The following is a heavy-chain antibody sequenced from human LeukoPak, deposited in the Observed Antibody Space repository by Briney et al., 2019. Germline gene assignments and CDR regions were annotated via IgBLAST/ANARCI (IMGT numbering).Heavy chain of an antibody. J-gene: IGHJ4*02. Sequence: PGGSLRLSCAASGFTFSSYAMNWVRQAPGKGLEWVSVISGSGGRTYYADSVKGRFTISRDNSKNTLYLQMNSLRAEDTAVYYCAKMSRNYYDSSGYYGYWGQGTLVTVSS. D-gene: IGHD3-22*01. V-gene: IGHV3-23*01. CDR1: GFTFSSYA. CDR2: ISGSGGRT. CDR3: AKMSRNYYDSSGYYGY.